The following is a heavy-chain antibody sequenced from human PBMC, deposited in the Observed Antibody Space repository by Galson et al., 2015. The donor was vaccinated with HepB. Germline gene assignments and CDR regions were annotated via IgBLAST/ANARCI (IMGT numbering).Heavy chain of an antibody. J-gene: IGHJ2*01. CDR3: ARDNSHTCSDGSCRSYWYFDL. Sequence: SVKVSCKASGYSFTRHYMHWVRQAPGQGLQWMGVINPTGSSATYAQEFQGRVTLTRDTSTSTDYLELSSLRSDDTAVYYCARDNSHTCSDGSCRSYWYFDLWGRGTLVIVSS. CDR2: INPTGSSA. CDR1: GYSFTRHY. V-gene: IGHV1-46*01. D-gene: IGHD2-15*01.